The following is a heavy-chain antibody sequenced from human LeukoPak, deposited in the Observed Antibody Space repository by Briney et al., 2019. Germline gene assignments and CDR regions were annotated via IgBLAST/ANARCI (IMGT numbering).Heavy chain of an antibody. D-gene: IGHD5-12*01. V-gene: IGHV1-69*13. CDR2: IIPIFGTA. J-gene: IGHJ4*02. CDR1: GGTFSSYA. CDR3: ARVRGIVATMSYYFDY. Sequence: TVKVSCKASGGTFSSYAISCVRQAPGQGLEWMGGIIPIFGTANYAQKFQGRVTITADESTSTAYMELSRLRSEDTAVYYCARVRGIVATMSYYFDYWGQGTLVTVSS.